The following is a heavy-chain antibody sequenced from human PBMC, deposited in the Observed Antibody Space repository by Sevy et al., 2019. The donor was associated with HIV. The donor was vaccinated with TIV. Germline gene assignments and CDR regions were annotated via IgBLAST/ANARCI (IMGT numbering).Heavy chain of an antibody. CDR2: ISSSGTTL. V-gene: IGHV3-48*03. Sequence: GGSLRLSCAASGFTFNSYAMHWVRQAPGKGLEWLSYISSSGTTLYSADSVKGRFAISRDNAKNSLYLQMNSLRAEDTAVYFCVGRRYSYTYSWSYHFDYWGQGALVTVSS. D-gene: IGHD5-18*01. J-gene: IGHJ4*02. CDR1: GFTFNSYA. CDR3: VGRRYSYTYSWSYHFDY.